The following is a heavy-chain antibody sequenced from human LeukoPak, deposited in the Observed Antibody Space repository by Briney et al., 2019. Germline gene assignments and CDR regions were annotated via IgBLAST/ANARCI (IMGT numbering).Heavy chain of an antibody. V-gene: IGHV1-8*03. D-gene: IGHD6-13*01. Sequence: ASVKVSCKASGYTFTSYDINWVRQATGQGLEWMGWMNPNSGNTGYAQKFQGRVTITRNTSISTAYMELSSLRSEDTAVYYCARIVGSWSYYYYMDVWGKGTTVTVSS. CDR2: MNPNSGNT. CDR1: GYTFTSYD. J-gene: IGHJ6*03. CDR3: ARIVGSWSYYYYMDV.